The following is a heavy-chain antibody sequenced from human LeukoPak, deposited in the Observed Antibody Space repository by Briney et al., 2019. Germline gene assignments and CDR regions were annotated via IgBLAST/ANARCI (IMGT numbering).Heavy chain of an antibody. CDR1: GFTFSTYN. CDR2: ISYDGRNK. CDR3: AKYLSGSFDY. Sequence: PGGSPRLSCAASGFTFSTYNIHWVRQAPGKGLEWVAVISYDGRNKYYADSVKGRFTISRDNSKNTLYLQMNSLRAEDTAVYYCAKYLSGSFDYWGQGTLVTVSS. D-gene: IGHD3-22*01. V-gene: IGHV3-30*18. J-gene: IGHJ4*02.